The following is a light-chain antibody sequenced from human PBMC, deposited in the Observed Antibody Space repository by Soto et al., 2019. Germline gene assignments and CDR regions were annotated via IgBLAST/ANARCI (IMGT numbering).Light chain of an antibody. CDR2: GAS. J-gene: IGKJ1*01. Sequence: EIVMTQSPATLWVSQVERATLSCRASQSVSSNLAWYQQKPGQAPRLLIYGASTRATGIPARFSGSGSGTEFTLTISSLQSEDFAFYYSQQYNNWLGTFGQGTKVEIK. CDR3: QQYNNWLGT. CDR1: QSVSSN. V-gene: IGKV3-15*01.